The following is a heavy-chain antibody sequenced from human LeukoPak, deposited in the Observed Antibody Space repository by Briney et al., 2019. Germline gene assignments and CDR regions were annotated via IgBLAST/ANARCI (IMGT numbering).Heavy chain of an antibody. Sequence: GESLKISCKGSGFRFSGYWIGWVRQRPGQGLEWMGIIYPGDSDTRYSPSFQGQVTISADKSISTAYLQWSSLKASDTAMYYCARLGVRSSGGAYWGQGTLVTVSS. CDR1: GFRFSGYW. V-gene: IGHV5-51*01. CDR2: IYPGDSDT. CDR3: ARLGVRSSGGAY. J-gene: IGHJ4*02. D-gene: IGHD2-15*01.